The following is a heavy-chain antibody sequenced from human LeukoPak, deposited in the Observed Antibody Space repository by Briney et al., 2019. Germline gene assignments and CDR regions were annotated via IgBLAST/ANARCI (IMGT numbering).Heavy chain of an antibody. CDR2: ISGSGDNT. V-gene: IGHV3-23*01. J-gene: IGHJ4*02. Sequence: GGSLRLSCAASGFTFSNYAMSWVRQAPGKGLEWVSTISGSGDNTYYADSLKGRFTISRDNSQNTLYLHVYTLRAEDTAVYYCAKEGKCGSASCYFFDYWGQGTLDTVSS. CDR1: GFTFSNYA. D-gene: IGHD2-2*01. CDR3: AKEGKCGSASCYFFDY.